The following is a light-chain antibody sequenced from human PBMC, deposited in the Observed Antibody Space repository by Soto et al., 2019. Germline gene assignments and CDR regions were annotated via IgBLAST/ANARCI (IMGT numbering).Light chain of an antibody. Sequence: QSVLTQPASESGSPGQSITISCTGSSSDVGGYNYVSWYQQHPGKAPKLIIYDVNNRPSGVSDRFSGSKSGNTASLTISGLQAEDEADYYCSSYTSSSTLGVFGGGTKLT. CDR2: DVN. V-gene: IGLV2-14*03. CDR1: SSDVGGYNY. CDR3: SSYTSSSTLGV. J-gene: IGLJ3*02.